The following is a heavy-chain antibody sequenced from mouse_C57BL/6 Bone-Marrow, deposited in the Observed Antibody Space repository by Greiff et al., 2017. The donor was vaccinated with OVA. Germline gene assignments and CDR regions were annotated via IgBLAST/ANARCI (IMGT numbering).Heavy chain of an antibody. V-gene: IGHV5-6*02. CDR2: ISSGGSYT. Sequence: DVKLVESGGDLVKPGGSLKLSCAASGFTFSSYGMSWVRQTPDKRLEWVATISSGGSYTYYPDSVKGRFTISRDNAKNTLYLQMSSLKSEDTAMYYCARPGYYGSSPTYWGQGTLVTVSA. D-gene: IGHD1-1*01. CDR3: ARPGYYGSSPTY. J-gene: IGHJ3*01. CDR1: GFTFSSYG.